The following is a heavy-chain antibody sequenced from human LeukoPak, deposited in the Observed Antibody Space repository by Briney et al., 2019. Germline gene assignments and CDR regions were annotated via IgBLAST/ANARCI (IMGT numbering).Heavy chain of an antibody. D-gene: IGHD5-18*01. CDR2: IYYSGST. J-gene: IGHJ3*02. V-gene: IGHV4-38-2*02. CDR3: ARVGGYSSNAFDI. CDR1: GYSIRSGYQ. Sequence: SETLSLTCTVSGYSIRSGYQWAWIRQPPGKGLEWIGYIYYSGSTNYNPSLKSRVTISVDTSKNQFSLKLSSVTAADTAVYYCARVGGYSSNAFDIWGQGTMVTVSS.